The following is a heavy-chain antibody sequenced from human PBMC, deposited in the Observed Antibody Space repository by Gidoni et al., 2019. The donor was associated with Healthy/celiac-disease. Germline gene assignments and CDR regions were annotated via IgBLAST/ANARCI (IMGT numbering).Heavy chain of an antibody. D-gene: IGHD4-17*01. J-gene: IGHJ4*02. CDR3: ARGLWYGDYGDY. V-gene: IGHV4-34*01. CDR2: INHSGST. CDR1: GGSFSGYY. Sequence: QVQLQQWGAGLLKPSETLSLTCAVYGGSFSGYYWSWIRQPPGKGLEWMGEINHSGSTNYNPSLNNPVTMTVELPKTQFSLKVRLLTPPDPAVDYCARGLWYGDYGDYWGQGTLVTVSS.